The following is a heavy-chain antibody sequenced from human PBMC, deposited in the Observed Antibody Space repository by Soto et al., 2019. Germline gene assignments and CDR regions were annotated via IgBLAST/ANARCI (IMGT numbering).Heavy chain of an antibody. CDR1: GYTFTNYA. V-gene: IGHV1-3*01. J-gene: IGHJ4*02. D-gene: IGHD3-10*01. CDR3: ATSGGGEDFDY. CDR2: INGGNGNT. Sequence: WASVKVSCKASGYTFTNYAMHWVRQAPGQRPEWLGWINGGNGNTKYSQKLQGRVTMNRDTSASTAYMEMSSLRSEDTAVYYCATSGGGEDFDYWGQGTLVTVSS.